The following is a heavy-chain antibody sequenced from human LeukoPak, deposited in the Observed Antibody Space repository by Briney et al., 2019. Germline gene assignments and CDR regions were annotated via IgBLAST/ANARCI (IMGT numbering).Heavy chain of an antibody. D-gene: IGHD1-26*01. CDR3: ARSGGSYSYFDY. V-gene: IGHV4-59*01. CDR1: GGSISSYY. J-gene: IGHJ4*02. Sequence: SETLSLTCTVSGGSISSYYWSWIRQPPGKGLEWIGYIYYSGSTNYNPSLKSRVTISVDTSKNQFSLKLSSVTAADTAVYYCARSGGSYSYFDYWGQGTLVTVSS. CDR2: IYYSGST.